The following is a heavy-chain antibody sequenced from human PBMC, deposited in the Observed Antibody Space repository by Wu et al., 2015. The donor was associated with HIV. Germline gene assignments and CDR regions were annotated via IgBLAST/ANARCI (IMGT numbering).Heavy chain of an antibody. CDR3: ARGEGISYCGGDCNPAFDI. CDR2: IIPIFGTA. V-gene: IGHV1-69*05. D-gene: IGHD2-21*02. J-gene: IGHJ3*02. Sequence: QVQLVQSGAEVKKPGSSVKVSCKASGGTFSSYAISWVRQAPGQGLEWMGGIIPIFGTANYAQKFRGRVTITTDESTSTAYMELSSLRSEDTAVYYCARGEGISYCGGDCNPAFDIWGQGTMVTVSS. CDR1: GGTFSSYA.